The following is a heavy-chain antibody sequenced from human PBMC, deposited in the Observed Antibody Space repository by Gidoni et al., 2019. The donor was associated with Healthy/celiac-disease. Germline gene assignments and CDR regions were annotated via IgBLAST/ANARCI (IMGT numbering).Heavy chain of an antibody. Sequence: QVQLVQSGAEVKKPGSSVKVSCKASGGTFSSYAISWVRQAPGQGLEWMGGIIPIFGTANYAQKFQGRGTITADESTSTAYMERSRLRSEDTAVYYCARQSYGSGSYYFDYWGQGTLVTVSS. V-gene: IGHV1-69*01. CDR2: IIPIFGTA. J-gene: IGHJ4*02. CDR1: GGTFSSYA. CDR3: ARQSYGSGSYYFDY. D-gene: IGHD3-10*01.